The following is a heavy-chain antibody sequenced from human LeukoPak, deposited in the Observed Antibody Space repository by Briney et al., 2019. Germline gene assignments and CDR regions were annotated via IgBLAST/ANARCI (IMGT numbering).Heavy chain of an antibody. CDR1: GFTFSSYG. CDR3: AKDGGIAVAGAFDY. CDR2: ISYDGSNK. J-gene: IGHJ4*02. D-gene: IGHD6-19*01. V-gene: IGHV3-30*18. Sequence: GGSLRLSCAASGFTFSSYGMHWVRQAPGKGLEWVAVISYDGSNKYYAGSVKGRFTISRDNSKNTLYLQMNSLRAEDTVVYYCAKDGGIAVAGAFDYWGQGTLVTVSS.